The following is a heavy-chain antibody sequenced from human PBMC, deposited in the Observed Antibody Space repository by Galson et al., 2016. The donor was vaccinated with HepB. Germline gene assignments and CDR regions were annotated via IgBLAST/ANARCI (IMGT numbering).Heavy chain of an antibody. D-gene: IGHD3-22*01. CDR3: AGRSITTMHV. CDR1: GGSISSGGFY. V-gene: IGHV4-39*01. CDR2: IYYSGNT. J-gene: IGHJ6*02. Sequence: SETLSLTCTVSGGSISSGGFYRGWIRQPPGKGLEWIASIYYSGNTYYNPSLKSRVTISVDTSKNQFSLKLSSVTAADTAVYYCAGRSITTMHVWGQGTTVTVSS.